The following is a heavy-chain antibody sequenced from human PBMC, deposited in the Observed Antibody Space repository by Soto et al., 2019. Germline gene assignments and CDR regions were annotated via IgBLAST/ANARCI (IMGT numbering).Heavy chain of an antibody. CDR1: GYTFTSYA. D-gene: IGHD6-25*01. CDR3: ATGLKYSSDLYYYYGMGV. CDR2: INSGNGNT. Sequence: ASVNVSCKASGYTFTSYAMHWVRQAPGQRLEWMGWINSGNGNTKYSQKFQGRVTITRDTSASTAYMELSSLRSEDTAVYYCATGLKYSSDLYYYYGMGVWGQGSTVTVSS. J-gene: IGHJ6*02. V-gene: IGHV1-3*01.